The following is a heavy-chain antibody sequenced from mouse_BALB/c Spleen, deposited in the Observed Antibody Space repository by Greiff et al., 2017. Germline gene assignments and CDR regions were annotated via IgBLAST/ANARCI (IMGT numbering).Heavy chain of an antibody. Sequence: QVQLQQSGAELMKPGASVKISCKATGYTFSSYWIEWVKQRPGHGLEWIGEILPGSGSTNYNEKFKGKATFTADTSSNTAYMQLSSLTSEDSAVYYCARGGVYYYGREGWFAYWGQGTLVTVSA. CDR2: ILPGSGST. CDR3: ARGGVYYYGREGWFAY. CDR1: GYTFSSYW. D-gene: IGHD1-1*01. V-gene: IGHV1-9*01. J-gene: IGHJ3*01.